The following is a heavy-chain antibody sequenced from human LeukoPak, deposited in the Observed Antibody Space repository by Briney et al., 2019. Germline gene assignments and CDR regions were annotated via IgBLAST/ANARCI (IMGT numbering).Heavy chain of an antibody. Sequence: GASVKVSCEASGYTFSAYYVHWVRQAPGQGLEWMGWIYPNTGDTKFAQKVQGRVSLTRDTSIRTAYMELISLTSDDTAVYYCARAAGGRLRFDSWGQGTLVTVSS. CDR3: ARAAGGRLRFDS. V-gene: IGHV1-2*02. CDR1: GYTFSAYY. D-gene: IGHD3-16*01. J-gene: IGHJ4*02. CDR2: IYPNTGDT.